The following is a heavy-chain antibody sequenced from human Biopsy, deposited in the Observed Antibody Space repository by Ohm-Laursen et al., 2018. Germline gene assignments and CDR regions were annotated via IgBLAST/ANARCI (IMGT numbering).Heavy chain of an antibody. Sequence: GSLRLSCAASGFAFRDSWMSWVRQAPGKGLEWVGRVKSKADGGTTDYTVSVKDRFTISRDDSQNTLYLQMDSLKTEDTAVYYCASDYALPTGLFKYWGLGTLVTVSS. CDR1: GFAFRDSW. V-gene: IGHV3-15*01. D-gene: IGHD3-9*01. J-gene: IGHJ4*02. CDR3: ASDYALPTGLFKY. CDR2: VKSKADGGTT.